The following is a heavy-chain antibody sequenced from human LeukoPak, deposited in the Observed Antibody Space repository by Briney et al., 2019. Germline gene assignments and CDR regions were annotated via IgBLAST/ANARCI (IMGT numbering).Heavy chain of an antibody. CDR2: ISDGGSEV. CDR1: GFSFSFYT. J-gene: IGHJ6*03. CDR3: AKGKSGSYYYYMDV. V-gene: IGHV3-21*06. Sequence: GGSLRLSCAASGFSFSFYTLNWVRQAPGKGLEWVSSISDGGSEVYYADPIKGQFAISRDDAKNSLSLEMNSLRVEDTATYYCAKGKSGSYYYYMDVWGKGTTVTVSS.